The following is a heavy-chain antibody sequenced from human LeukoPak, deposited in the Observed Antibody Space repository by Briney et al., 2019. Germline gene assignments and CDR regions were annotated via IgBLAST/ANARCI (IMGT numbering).Heavy chain of an antibody. CDR2: ISYDGSNK. J-gene: IGHJ4*02. V-gene: IGHV3-30*04. CDR3: ARDSATVTTPDY. D-gene: IGHD4-17*01. Sequence: GGSLRLSCAASGFTFSNYAMHWVRQAPGKGLEWVAVISYDGSNKYYADSVKGRFTISRDNSKNTLYLQMNSLRAEDTAVYYCARDSATVTTPDYWGQGTLVTVSS. CDR1: GFTFSNYA.